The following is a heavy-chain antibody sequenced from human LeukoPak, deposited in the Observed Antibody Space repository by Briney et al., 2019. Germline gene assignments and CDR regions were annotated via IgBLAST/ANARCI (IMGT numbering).Heavy chain of an antibody. CDR2: IYSGGST. CDR3: ARAAVGTLFGVVPYFDY. Sequence: GGSLRLSCAASGFTVSSNYMSWVRHAPGKGLEWGSVIYSGGSTYYADSVKGRFTISRDNSKNTLYLQMNSLRAEDTAVYYCARAAVGTLFGVVPYFDYWGQGTLVTVSS. D-gene: IGHD3-3*01. CDR1: GFTVSSNY. V-gene: IGHV3-53*01. J-gene: IGHJ4*02.